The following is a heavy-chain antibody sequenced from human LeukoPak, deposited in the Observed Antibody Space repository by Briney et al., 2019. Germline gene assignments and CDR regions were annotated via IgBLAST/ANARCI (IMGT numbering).Heavy chain of an antibody. V-gene: IGHV3-7*05. CDR1: GFTFTSYW. J-gene: IGHJ4*02. D-gene: IGHD1-7*01. CDR2: INQDGSEK. Sequence: GGSLRLSCAASGFTFTSYWMTWVRQAPGKGLEWVANINQDGSEKYYVDSVKGRFTISRDNAKNSLFLQMSSLRAEDSAVYYCARARNCDYWGQGTLVAVSS. CDR3: ARARNCDY.